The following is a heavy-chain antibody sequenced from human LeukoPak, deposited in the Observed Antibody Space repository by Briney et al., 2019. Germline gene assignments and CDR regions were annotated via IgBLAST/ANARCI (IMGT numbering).Heavy chain of an antibody. Sequence: SETLSLTCAVYGGSFSGYYWSWIRQPPGKGLEWIAYINYSGSTNYNPSLKSRVTISVDTSKNHFSLTLSSVTAADTAVYYCARFGGPHAFDIWGQGTMVTVSS. CDR1: GGSFSGYY. D-gene: IGHD3-3*01. J-gene: IGHJ3*02. CDR2: INYSGST. V-gene: IGHV4-59*01. CDR3: ARFGGPHAFDI.